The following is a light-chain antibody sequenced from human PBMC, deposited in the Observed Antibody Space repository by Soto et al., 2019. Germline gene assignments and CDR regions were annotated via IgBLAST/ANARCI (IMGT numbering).Light chain of an antibody. V-gene: IGKV1-5*01. J-gene: IGKJ5*01. CDR3: QQYDEYPYT. CDR1: QSISSW. Sequence: DIQITQSPSTLSASVGDRVTITCRASQSISSWLALYQKRPGKAPKLLIYDASTLESGVPSTFSGSGSGTEFSLTISSLQPDDFATYYCQQYDEYPYTFGQGTRLEI. CDR2: DAS.